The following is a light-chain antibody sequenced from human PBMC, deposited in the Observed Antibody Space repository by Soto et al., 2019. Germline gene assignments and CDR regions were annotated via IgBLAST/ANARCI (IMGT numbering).Light chain of an antibody. CDR1: QSVSSSY. J-gene: IGKJ2*01. CDR3: QQDGSPPYT. Sequence: EIVLTQSPGTLSLSPGERATLSCRASQSVSSSYLAWYQQNPGQAPRLLIYGASSRATGIPDRFSGSGSGTDFTLTISRLEPEDFAVYYCQQDGSPPYTFGQGNKLEIK. CDR2: GAS. V-gene: IGKV3-20*01.